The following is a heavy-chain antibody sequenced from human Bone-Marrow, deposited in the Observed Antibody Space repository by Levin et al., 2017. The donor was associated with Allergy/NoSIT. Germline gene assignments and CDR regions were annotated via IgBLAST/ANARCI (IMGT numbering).Heavy chain of an antibody. D-gene: IGHD5-18*01. J-gene: IGHJ4*02. CDR3: ARLQPGYRIDF. CDR2: LFYSGST. V-gene: IGHV4-39*01. Sequence: SETLSLTCTVSGDSINSRSYYWGWIRQPPGRGLEWIGTLFYSGSTYYNSSLGGRITIFEDTSKHQFSLRLTSVTAADTAVYCCARLQPGYRIDFWGQGSLVIVSS. CDR1: GDSINSRSYY.